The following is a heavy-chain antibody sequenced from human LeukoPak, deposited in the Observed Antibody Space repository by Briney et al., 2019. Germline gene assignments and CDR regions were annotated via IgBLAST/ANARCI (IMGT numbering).Heavy chain of an antibody. CDR2: TSDRGDYT. V-gene: IGHV3-23*01. Sequence: GGSLRLSCAASGFTFTSYSMSWVRQAPGKGLEWVSGTSDRGDYTYYADSVKGRFTISRDSSKNTLFLQMNSLRAEDTAPYFCARKAQYNGHYPLDYWGQGTLVTVSS. CDR3: ARKAQYNGHYPLDY. D-gene: IGHD1-7*01. CDR1: GFTFTSYS. J-gene: IGHJ4*02.